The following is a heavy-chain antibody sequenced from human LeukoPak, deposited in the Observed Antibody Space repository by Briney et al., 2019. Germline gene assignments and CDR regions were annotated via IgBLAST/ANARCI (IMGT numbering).Heavy chain of an antibody. V-gene: IGHV4-39*01. CDR1: GGSIASDSYY. CDR3: ERHFSRGWTYHYGMDV. CDR2: IYHSGGT. D-gene: IGHD6-19*01. J-gene: IGHJ6*02. Sequence: PSETLSLTCTVSGGSIASDSYYWGWIRLPPGKGLEWIGSIYHSGGTYYSSSLKSRATVSVDTSKNQFSLKLRSVTAADTAVYYCERHFSRGWTYHYGMDVWGQGTTVTVYS.